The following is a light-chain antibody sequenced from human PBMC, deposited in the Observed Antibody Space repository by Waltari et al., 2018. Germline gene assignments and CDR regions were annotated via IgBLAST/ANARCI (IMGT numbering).Light chain of an antibody. CDR3: QQYNNWPPWT. J-gene: IGKJ1*01. V-gene: IGKV3-15*01. CDR2: GAS. CDR1: QSVRSN. Sequence: EIVMTQSPATLSVSPGERATLSCRASQSVRSNLAWYQQKPGQAPRLLIYGASTRATGIPARFSGSGSGTVFTLTISSLQSEDFAVYYCQQYNNWPPWTFGQGTKVEIK.